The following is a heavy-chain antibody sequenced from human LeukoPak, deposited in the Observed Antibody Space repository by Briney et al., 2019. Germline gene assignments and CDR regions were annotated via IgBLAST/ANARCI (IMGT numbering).Heavy chain of an antibody. CDR1: GYTFTGYY. D-gene: IGHD3-9*01. J-gene: IGHJ4*02. Sequence: ASVKLSCKASGYTFTGYYVHWVRQAPGQGLEWMGWINPKSGDTNYARKFQGRVTMTRDTSISTAYMELSSLRSDDAAVYFCARVGREILTGYLYWGQGTLVTVS. V-gene: IGHV1-2*02. CDR2: INPKSGDT. CDR3: ARVGREILTGYLY.